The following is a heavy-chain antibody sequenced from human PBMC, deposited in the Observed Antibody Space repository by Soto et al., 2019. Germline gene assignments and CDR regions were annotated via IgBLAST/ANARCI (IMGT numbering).Heavy chain of an antibody. CDR1: GFTFSSSA. V-gene: IGHV3-23*01. CDR2: ISGNGDTT. CDR3: AKIRGYDLGSTTFQH. D-gene: IGHD5-12*01. Sequence: EVQLLESGGGLVQPGGSLRLSCAASGFTFSSSAISWVRQAPGKGLDWVSAISGNGDTTYYADSVKGRFTISRDISKNTPYLQMNSLRAEDTAVYYCAKIRGYDLGSTTFQHWGQGTLVTVSS. J-gene: IGHJ1*01.